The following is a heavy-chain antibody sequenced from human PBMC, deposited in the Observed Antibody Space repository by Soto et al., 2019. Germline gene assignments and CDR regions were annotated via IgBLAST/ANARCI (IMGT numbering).Heavy chain of an antibody. Sequence: QVQLVQSGAEVKKPGASVKVSCKASGYTFTSYGISWVRQAPGQGLEWMGWISAYNGSTNYAQKVQGRVTMTTDTSTSTAYMELRSLRSDDTAVYYCARVTTVTTYYCSSYMDVWGKGTTVTVSS. CDR2: ISAYNGST. CDR1: GYTFTSYG. D-gene: IGHD4-4*01. CDR3: ARVTTVTTYYCSSYMDV. V-gene: IGHV1-18*01. J-gene: IGHJ6*03.